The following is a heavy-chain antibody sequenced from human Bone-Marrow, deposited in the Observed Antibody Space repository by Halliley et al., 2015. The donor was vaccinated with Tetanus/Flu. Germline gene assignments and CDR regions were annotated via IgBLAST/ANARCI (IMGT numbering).Heavy chain of an antibody. CDR3: AKQAYGSTWYDFYFHH. V-gene: IGHV4-61*01. J-gene: IGHJ1*01. CDR1: GASVSDGSYY. Sequence: TLSLTCTVSGASVSDGSYYWSWIRQPPGKGLEWIGYIYYTGSTDYNPSLKSRVTISVDTSKDQFSLKLRSLTAADTAVYYCAKQAYGSTWYDFYFHHWGQGTLVTVSS. D-gene: IGHD6-13*01. CDR2: IYYTGST.